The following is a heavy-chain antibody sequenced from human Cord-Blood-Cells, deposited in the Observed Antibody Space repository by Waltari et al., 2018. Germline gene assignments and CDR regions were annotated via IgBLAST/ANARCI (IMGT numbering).Heavy chain of an antibody. CDR3: ARGRVIPHFDY. V-gene: IGHV3-30-3*01. CDR1: GFTFSSYA. J-gene: IGHJ4*02. Sequence: QVQLVESGGGVVQPGRSLSLACAASGFTFSSYALPWVRQAPGKGLEWVAVISYDGSNKYYADSVKGRFTISRDNSKNTLYLQMNSLRAEDTAVYYCARGRVIPHFDYWGQGTLVTVSS. D-gene: IGHD3-10*01. CDR2: ISYDGSNK.